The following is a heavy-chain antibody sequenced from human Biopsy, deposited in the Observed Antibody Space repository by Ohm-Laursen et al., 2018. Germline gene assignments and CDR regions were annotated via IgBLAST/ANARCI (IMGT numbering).Heavy chain of an antibody. J-gene: IGHJ5*02. D-gene: IGHD1/OR15-1a*01. CDR3: ARGGGYNWNNGWFDP. Sequence: SSVKVSCKASGGTFSSPAITWVRQVPGQGLEWMGGIIGIFRTAHYAQKFQGRVTITADEFMSTAYMELSSLRSEDTAVYYCARGGGYNWNNGWFDPWGQGTLVTVSS. CDR2: IIGIFRTA. V-gene: IGHV1-69*01. CDR1: GGTFSSPA.